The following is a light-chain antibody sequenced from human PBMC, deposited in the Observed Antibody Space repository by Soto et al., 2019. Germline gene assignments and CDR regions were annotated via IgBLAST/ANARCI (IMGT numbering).Light chain of an antibody. J-gene: IGLJ3*02. V-gene: IGLV1-40*01. CDR1: SSNIGAGSD. Sequence: VLTQPPSVSGAPGQRVTISCTGSSSNIGAGSDVHWYQQLPGTAPKLLIYSNTNRPSGVPDRFSGSKSGTSASLAIAGLQAGDEADYYCQSYDSILTGSVFGGGTKVTVL. CDR2: SNT. CDR3: QSYDSILTGSV.